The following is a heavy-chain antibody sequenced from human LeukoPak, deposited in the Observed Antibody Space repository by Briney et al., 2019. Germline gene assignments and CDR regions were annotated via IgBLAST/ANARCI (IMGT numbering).Heavy chain of an antibody. D-gene: IGHD4-23*01. Sequence: GGSLRLSCAVSGFTFSSYWMHWVRQAPGKGLVWVPRIDRDGSRINYADSVKGRFTISRDNGKNTLFLQMNSLRAEDAAVYYCVRGNDYGGPHYWGQGTLVTVSS. CDR1: GFTFSSYW. V-gene: IGHV3-74*01. CDR2: IDRDGSRI. J-gene: IGHJ4*02. CDR3: VRGNDYGGPHY.